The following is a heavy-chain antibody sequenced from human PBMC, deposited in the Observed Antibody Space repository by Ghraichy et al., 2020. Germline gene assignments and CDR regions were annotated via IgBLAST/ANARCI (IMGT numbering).Heavy chain of an antibody. CDR3: ARSRRGYYDILTGYYRALYYFDY. Sequence: SETLSLTCAVYGGSFSGYYWSWIRQPSGKGLEWIGEINHSGSTNYNPSLKSRVTISLDTSKNQFSLKLRFVTAADTAVYYCARSRRGYYDILTGYYRALYYFDYWGQGTLVTVSS. D-gene: IGHD3-9*01. J-gene: IGHJ4*02. V-gene: IGHV4-34*01. CDR2: INHSGST. CDR1: GGSFSGYY.